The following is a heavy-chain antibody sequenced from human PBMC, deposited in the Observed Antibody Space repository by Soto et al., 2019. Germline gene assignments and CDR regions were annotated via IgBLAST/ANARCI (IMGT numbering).Heavy chain of an antibody. D-gene: IGHD1-26*01. CDR1: GGSISSNDW. Sequence: QVQLQESGPGLVKPSGTLSLTCAVSGGSISSNDWWSWVRQPPGKGLEWIGEIYHTGSTNYNPSLKSRVPIFLAKSKSPFSLKLSSVPAADTAVYYCARDGSGSPGSTDYWGQGTLVTVSS. V-gene: IGHV4-4*02. CDR3: ARDGSGSPGSTDY. CDR2: IYHTGST. J-gene: IGHJ4*02.